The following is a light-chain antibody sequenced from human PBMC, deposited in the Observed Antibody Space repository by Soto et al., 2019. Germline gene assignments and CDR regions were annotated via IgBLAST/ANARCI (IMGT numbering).Light chain of an antibody. V-gene: IGLV2-23*01. CDR3: CSYAGSSTLGV. CDR1: SSDVGSYNL. J-gene: IGLJ1*01. CDR2: EGS. Sequence: QSALTQPASVSGSPGQSITISCTGTSSDVGSYNLVSWYQQPPGKAPKLMIYEGSKRPSGVSNRFSGSKSGNTASLTISGLQAEDEADYYCCSYAGSSTLGVFGTGTEVTVL.